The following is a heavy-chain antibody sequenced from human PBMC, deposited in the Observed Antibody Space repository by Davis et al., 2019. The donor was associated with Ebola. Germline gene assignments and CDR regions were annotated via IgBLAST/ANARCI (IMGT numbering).Heavy chain of an antibody. Sequence: PGGSLRLSCAASGFTFSSYGMHWVRQAPGKGLEWVAVIWYDGSNKYYADSVKGRFTISRDNSKNTLYLQMNSLRAEDTALYYCAKGGPYYYDSNTFAFDIWGQGTMVTVSS. CDR1: GFTFSSYG. CDR2: IWYDGSNK. D-gene: IGHD3-22*01. V-gene: IGHV3-30*02. CDR3: AKGGPYYYDSNTFAFDI. J-gene: IGHJ3*02.